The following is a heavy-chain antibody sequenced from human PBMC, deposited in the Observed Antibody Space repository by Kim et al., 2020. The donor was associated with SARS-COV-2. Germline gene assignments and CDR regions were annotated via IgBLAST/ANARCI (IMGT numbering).Heavy chain of an antibody. CDR1: GFTFSSYG. J-gene: IGHJ6*03. CDR2: IWYDGSNR. CDR3: AREIRSYYYMDV. V-gene: IGHV3-33*03. Sequence: GGSLRLSCAASGFTFSSYGMHWVRQPPGKGLEWVAVIWYDGSNRDYGASVKGRFTISRDNSKNTLFLQMNSLRAEDTAVYYCAREIRSYYYMDVWGKGTT. D-gene: IGHD3-16*01.